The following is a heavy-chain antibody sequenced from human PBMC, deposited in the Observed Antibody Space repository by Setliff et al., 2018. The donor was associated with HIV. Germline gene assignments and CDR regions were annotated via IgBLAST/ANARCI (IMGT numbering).Heavy chain of an antibody. D-gene: IGHD1-1*01. Sequence: PSETLSLTCTVSGGSISSGGFYWTWIRQHPGKGLEWIGYIYNTGSTYHSPSLESRVTISIDTSKNQFSLKLSSVTAADTAVYYCARRYHDASGFYNSWGQGVLVTVSS. V-gene: IGHV4-31*03. J-gene: IGHJ4*02. CDR1: GGSISSGGFY. CDR3: ARRYHDASGFYNS. CDR2: IYNTGST.